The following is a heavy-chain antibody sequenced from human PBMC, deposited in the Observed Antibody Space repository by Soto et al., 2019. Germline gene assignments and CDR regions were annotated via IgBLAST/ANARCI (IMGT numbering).Heavy chain of an antibody. V-gene: IGHV4-59*12. Sequence: SETLSLTCTVSGGSISSYYWSWIRQPPGKGLEWIGYIYYSGSTNYNPSLKSRVTISVDTSKNQFPLKLSSVTAADTAMYYCAREPRAWGQGTLVTVSS. J-gene: IGHJ5*02. CDR1: GGSISSYY. CDR3: AREPRA. CDR2: IYYSGST.